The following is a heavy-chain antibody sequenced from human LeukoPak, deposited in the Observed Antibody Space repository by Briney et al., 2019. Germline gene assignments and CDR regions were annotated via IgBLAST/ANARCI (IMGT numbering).Heavy chain of an antibody. CDR3: ARDPIAVAGRYEDY. Sequence: GASVKVSCKASGGTFSSYAISWVRQAPGQGLEWMGWISAYNGNTNYAQKLQGRVTMTTDTSTSTAYMELRSLRSDDTAVYYCARDPIAVAGRYEDYWGQGTLVTVSS. D-gene: IGHD6-19*01. CDR2: ISAYNGNT. V-gene: IGHV1-18*01. CDR1: GGTFSSYA. J-gene: IGHJ4*02.